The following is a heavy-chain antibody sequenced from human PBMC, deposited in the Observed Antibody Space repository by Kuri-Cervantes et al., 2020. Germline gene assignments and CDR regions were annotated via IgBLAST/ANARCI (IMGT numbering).Heavy chain of an antibody. CDR2: ISGSGGST. J-gene: IGHJ6*03. D-gene: IGHD6-6*01. CDR1: GFILDDHD. V-gene: IGHV3-23*01. Sequence: GESLKISCAAAGFILDDHDMDWVRQAPGKGLEWVSAISGSGGSTYYADSVKGRSTISRDNSKNTLYLQMNSLRAEDTAVYYCAKDGYSSSPWVTSYYYCMDVWGKGTTVTVSS. CDR3: AKDGYSSSPWVTSYYYCMDV.